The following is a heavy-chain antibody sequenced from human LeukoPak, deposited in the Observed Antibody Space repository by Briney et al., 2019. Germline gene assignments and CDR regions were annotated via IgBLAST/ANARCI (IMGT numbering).Heavy chain of an antibody. J-gene: IGHJ4*02. CDR3: AKASYSGYDPIDS. CDR1: GFTFSGYG. CDR2: IHYDGINK. D-gene: IGHD5-12*01. Sequence: GGSLRLSCAASGFTFSGYGMHWVRQAPGKGLEWVTFIHYDGINKYYTDSVKGRFAISRDISENTLYLQMNSLRAEDTAVYFCAKASYSGYDPIDSWGQGTLVTVSS. V-gene: IGHV3-30*02.